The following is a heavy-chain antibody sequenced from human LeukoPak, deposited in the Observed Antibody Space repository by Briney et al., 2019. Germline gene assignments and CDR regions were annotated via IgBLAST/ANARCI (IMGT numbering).Heavy chain of an antibody. V-gene: IGHV4-34*01. CDR2: INHSGST. J-gene: IGHJ5*02. CDR3: ARLGDDSSGYYYTTAQNWFDP. CDR1: GGSFSGYY. D-gene: IGHD3-22*01. Sequence: SETLSLTCAVYGGSFSGYYWSWIRQPPGKGLEWIGEINHSGSTNYNPSLKSRVTISVDTSKNQFSLELSSVTAADTAVYYCARLGDDSSGYYYTTAQNWFDPWGQGTLVTVSS.